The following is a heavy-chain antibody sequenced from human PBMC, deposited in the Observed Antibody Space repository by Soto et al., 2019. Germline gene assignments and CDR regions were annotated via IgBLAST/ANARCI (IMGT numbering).Heavy chain of an antibody. CDR3: ARRARPDFYYMDV. Sequence: GGSLILSCGASGFTLGGYAMDWVRQAPGKGLEYVSGISSNGVGTYYANSVQGRFTISRDNSKNTVYLQMGSLRPEDMAVYYCARRARPDFYYMDVWGKGTTVTVSS. CDR1: GFTLGGYA. CDR2: ISSNGVGT. V-gene: IGHV3-64*01. D-gene: IGHD6-6*01. J-gene: IGHJ6*03.